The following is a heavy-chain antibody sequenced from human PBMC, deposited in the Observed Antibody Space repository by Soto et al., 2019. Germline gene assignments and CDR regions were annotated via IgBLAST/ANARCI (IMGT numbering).Heavy chain of an antibody. Sequence: QVLLQESGPGLVQPSGTLSLSCAVSGDSISTNYFWGWVRQPPGKGLEWVGDMSHSGSVNYNPSLKSRVTISIDKSKNQFSLKLNSVTAADTAVYYCARSFGWYAIDYWGQGTLVIVSS. CDR3: ARSFGWYAIDY. CDR1: GDSISTNYF. D-gene: IGHD6-19*01. V-gene: IGHV4-4*02. J-gene: IGHJ4*02. CDR2: MSHSGSV.